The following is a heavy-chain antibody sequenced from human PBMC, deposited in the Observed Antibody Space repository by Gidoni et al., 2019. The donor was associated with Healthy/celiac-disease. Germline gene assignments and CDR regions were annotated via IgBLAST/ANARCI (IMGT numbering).Heavy chain of an antibody. CDR2: ISISSSYI. V-gene: IGHV3-21*01. CDR1: GCTCSSES. J-gene: IGHJ5*02. CDR3: ATVRSGWSKKPSNWFDP. D-gene: IGHD6-19*01. Sequence: EVQLVESGRVLVKPGGSLRRSCAAAGCTCSSESMNGVRQAPGNGLEWVSSISISSSYIYYADSVKGRFNISIANDKNSLYLQMNRLRAEDTAVYYCATVRSGWSKKPSNWFDPWGQGTLVTVSS.